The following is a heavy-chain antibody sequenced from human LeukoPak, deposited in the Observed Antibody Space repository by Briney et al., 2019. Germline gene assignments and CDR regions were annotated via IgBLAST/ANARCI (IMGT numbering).Heavy chain of an antibody. D-gene: IGHD3-10*01. V-gene: IGHV3-33*06. J-gene: IGHJ4*02. CDR3: AKSPHITMVRGVIIGAYFDY. CDR1: GLTFSGYG. Sequence: PGKSLRLSCAASGLTFSGYGIHWVRQAPGKGLEWVAFLSYDGTNKFYADSVKGRFTISGDNSKNTLYLQMNTLRAEDTAVYYCAKSPHITMVRGVIIGAYFDYWGQGTLVTVSS. CDR2: LSYDGTNK.